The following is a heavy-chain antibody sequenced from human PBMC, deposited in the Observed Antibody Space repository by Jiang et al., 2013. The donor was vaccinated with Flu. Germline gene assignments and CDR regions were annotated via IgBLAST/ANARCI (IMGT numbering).Heavy chain of an antibody. D-gene: IGHD4-17*01. CDR3: ASSPHDYGDYWPNYFDY. CDR2: IYYSGST. V-gene: IGHV4-39*01. J-gene: IGHJ4*02. CDR1: VAPSAVVVTT. Sequence: VSVAPSAVVVTTGAGSPAPRKGLEWIGSIYYSGSTYYNPSLKSRVTISVDTSKNQFSLKLSSVTAADTAVYYCASSPHDYGDYWPNYFDYWGQGTLVTVSS.